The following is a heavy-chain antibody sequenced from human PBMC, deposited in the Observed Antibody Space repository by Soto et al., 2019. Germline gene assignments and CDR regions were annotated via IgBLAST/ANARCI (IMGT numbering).Heavy chain of an antibody. J-gene: IGHJ4*02. CDR3: AKSAFQSVITMIVVVMTDY. CDR1: GFTFSSYA. Sequence: GGSLRLSCAASGFTFSSYAMSWVRQAPGKGLEWVSAISGSGGSTYYADSVKGRFTISRDNSKNTLYLQMNSLRAEDTAVYYCAKSAFQSVITMIVVVMTDYWGQGTLVTVSS. CDR2: ISGSGGST. D-gene: IGHD3-22*01. V-gene: IGHV3-23*01.